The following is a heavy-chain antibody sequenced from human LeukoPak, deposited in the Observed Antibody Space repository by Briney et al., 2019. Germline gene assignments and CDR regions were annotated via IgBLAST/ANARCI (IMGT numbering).Heavy chain of an antibody. D-gene: IGHD4-11*01. CDR1: GGSVSSGLDY. V-gene: IGHV4-61*02. CDR3: ARLQYFDMDV. J-gene: IGHJ6*03. CDR2: VSASGTT. Sequence: SETLSLTCTVSGGSVSSGLDYWTWIRQPAGKGLEWVGRVSASGTTDYNPSLKSRVIISVDTSKNQFSLRLSSVTAADTAVYYCARLQYFDMDVWGKGTTVTVSS.